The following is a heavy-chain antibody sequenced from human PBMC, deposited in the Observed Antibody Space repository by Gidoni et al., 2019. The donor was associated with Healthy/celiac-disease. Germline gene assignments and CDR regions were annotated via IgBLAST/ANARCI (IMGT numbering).Heavy chain of an antibody. J-gene: IGHJ2*01. CDR2: ISSSSSAI. D-gene: IGHD4-17*01. CDR3: ARDLAVRPNWYFDL. Sequence: EVQLVEYGGGLVQPGGSLRLSRSASGFTFSSYSMNWVRQAPGKGLEWVSYISSSSSAIYYADSVKGRFTISRDNAKNSLYLRMNSLRDEDTAVYYCARDLAVRPNWYFDLWGRGTLVTVSS. V-gene: IGHV3-48*02. CDR1: GFTFSSYS.